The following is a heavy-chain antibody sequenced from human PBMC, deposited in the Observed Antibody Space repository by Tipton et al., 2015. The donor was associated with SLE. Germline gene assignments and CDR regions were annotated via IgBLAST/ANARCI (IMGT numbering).Heavy chain of an antibody. CDR2: INHSGGT. D-gene: IGHD1-1*01. Sequence: SLTCAIYGGSSSGCYWSWIRQPPGKGLEWIGEINHSGGTDYNPSLKSRVTISVDTSKNQFSLKLTSVTAADTAVYYCARGKGTFDYWGQGTLVTVSS. V-gene: IGHV4-34*01. J-gene: IGHJ4*02. CDR1: GGSSSGCY. CDR3: ARGKGTFDY.